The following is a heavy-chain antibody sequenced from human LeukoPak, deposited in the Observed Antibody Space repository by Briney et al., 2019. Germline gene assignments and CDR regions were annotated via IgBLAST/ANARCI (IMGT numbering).Heavy chain of an antibody. D-gene: IGHD1-26*01. Sequence: ASVKVSCKASGYTFTGYCMHWVRQAPGQGLEWMGWINPNSGGTNYAQKFQGRVTMTRDTSISTAYMELSRLRSDDTAVYYCARDTPVGAEGGNWFDPWGQGTLVTVSS. CDR2: INPNSGGT. CDR3: ARDTPVGAEGGNWFDP. CDR1: GYTFTGYC. V-gene: IGHV1-2*02. J-gene: IGHJ5*02.